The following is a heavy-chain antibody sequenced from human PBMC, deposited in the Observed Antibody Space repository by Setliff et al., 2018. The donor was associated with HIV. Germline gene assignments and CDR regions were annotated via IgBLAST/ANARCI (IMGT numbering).Heavy chain of an antibody. CDR1: GYSISSGDY. J-gene: IGHJ5*02. V-gene: IGHV4-38-2*02. CDR2: IYHSGST. Sequence: PSETLSLTCTVSGYSISSGDYWGWIRQPPGKGLEWIGSIYHSGSTYYNPSLKSRVTIAVDTSKNQFSLKLSSVTAADTAVYYCARDPGDYDYVWGTKRGWFDPWGQGTLVTV. CDR3: ARDPGDYDYVWGTKRGWFDP. D-gene: IGHD3-16*01.